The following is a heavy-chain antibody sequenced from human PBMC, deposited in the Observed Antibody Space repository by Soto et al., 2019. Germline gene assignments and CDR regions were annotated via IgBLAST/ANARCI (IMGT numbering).Heavy chain of an antibody. CDR2: IKSKNDGGIT. V-gene: IGHV3-15*07. D-gene: IGHD2-15*01. Sequence: GGSLRLSCAASGFTFITAWMNWVRQAPGKGLEWVGRIKSKNDGGITDYAAPVKGRFTISRDDSKNTVYLQMNSLRTEDTALYYCAADLPGHGGGYEFDYWGQGTLVTVSS. CDR1: GFTFITAW. J-gene: IGHJ4*02. CDR3: AADLPGHGGGYEFDY.